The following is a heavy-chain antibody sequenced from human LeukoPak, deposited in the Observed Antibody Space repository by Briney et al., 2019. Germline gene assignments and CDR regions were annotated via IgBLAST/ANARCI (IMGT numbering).Heavy chain of an antibody. D-gene: IGHD5-12*01. CDR3: ARVFGQWLRFRSVVDWFDP. V-gene: IGHV4-31*03. CDR1: GGSISSGGYY. Sequence: SQTLSLTCTVSGGSISSGGYYWSWIRQHPGKGLEWIGYIYYSGSTYYNPSLKSRVTISVDTSKNQFSLKLSSVTAADTAVYYCARVFGQWLRFRSVVDWFDPWGQGTLVTVSS. CDR2: IYYSGST. J-gene: IGHJ5*02.